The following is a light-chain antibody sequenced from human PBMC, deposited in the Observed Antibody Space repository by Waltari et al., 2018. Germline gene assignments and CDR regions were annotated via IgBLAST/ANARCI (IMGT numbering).Light chain of an antibody. J-gene: IGKJ2*01. Sequence: DIQMTQSPSTLSASVGDRVTITCRASQSILVFLAWYQQKPGKAPKLLIYRASTVESGVPSRFSGSGSDTEFILTISSLQPDDVATYYCQQYHTDSSFGQGTDLEIK. CDR1: QSILVF. V-gene: IGKV1-5*03. CDR2: RAS. CDR3: QQYHTDSS.